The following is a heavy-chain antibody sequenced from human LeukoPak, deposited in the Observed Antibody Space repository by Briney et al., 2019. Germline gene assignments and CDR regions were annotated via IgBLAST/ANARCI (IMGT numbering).Heavy chain of an antibody. V-gene: IGHV3-21*01. D-gene: IGHD1-26*01. Sequence: GGSLRLSCAASGFTFSNYAMSWVRQAPGKGLEWVSSISSSSSYIYYADSMKGRFTISRDNVKNSLYLQMNSLRAEDTAVYYCAPGEPPDFDYWGQGTLVTVAS. CDR3: APGEPPDFDY. CDR1: GFTFSNYA. CDR2: ISSSSSYI. J-gene: IGHJ4*02.